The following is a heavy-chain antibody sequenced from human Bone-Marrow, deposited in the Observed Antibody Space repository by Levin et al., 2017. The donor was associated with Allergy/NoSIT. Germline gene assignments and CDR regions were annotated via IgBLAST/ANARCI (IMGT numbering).Heavy chain of an antibody. V-gene: IGHV3-21*01. D-gene: IGHD3-16*01. CDR1: GFTFSSYS. CDR2: ISSSSSYI. CDR3: ARGSGDYIWGRKKLDY. J-gene: IGHJ4*02. Sequence: GGSLRLSCAASGFTFSSYSMNWVRQAPGKGLEWVSSISSSSSYIYYADSVKGRFTISRDNAKNSLYLQMNSLRAEDTAVYYCARGSGDYIWGRKKLDYWGQGTLVTVSS.